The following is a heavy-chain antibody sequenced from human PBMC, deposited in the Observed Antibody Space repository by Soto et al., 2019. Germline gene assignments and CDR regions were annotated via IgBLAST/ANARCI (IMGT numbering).Heavy chain of an antibody. CDR3: AKGIAAAGTGYYFDY. D-gene: IGHD6-13*01. V-gene: IGHV3-23*04. CDR2: ISGSGGST. J-gene: IGHJ4*02. Sequence: VQLVQSGAEVKKPGSSVKVSCKASGGTFSSYAMSWVRQAPGKGLEWVSAISGSGGSTYYADSVKGRFTISRDNSKNTLYLQMNSLRAEDTAVYYCAKGIAAAGTGYYFDYWGQGTLVTVSS. CDR1: GGTFSSYA.